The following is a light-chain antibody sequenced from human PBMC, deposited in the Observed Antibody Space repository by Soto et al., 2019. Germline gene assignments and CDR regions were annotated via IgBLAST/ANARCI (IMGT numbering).Light chain of an antibody. CDR3: QHYNSPNT. CDR1: QSISSW. Sequence: DIQMTQSPSTLSASVGDRVTITCRASQSISSWLAWYQQKPGKAPKLLIYDASSLESGVPSRFSGSGSGTEFTLTISSLQPDDFASYYCQHYNSPNTFGQGTKLEIK. J-gene: IGKJ2*01. CDR2: DAS. V-gene: IGKV1-5*01.